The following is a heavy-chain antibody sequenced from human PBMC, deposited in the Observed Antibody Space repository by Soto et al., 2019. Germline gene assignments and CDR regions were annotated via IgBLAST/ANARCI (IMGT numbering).Heavy chain of an antibody. CDR3: AKAEATVVTPTCDY. J-gene: IGHJ4*02. CDR1: GFTFSSYG. D-gene: IGHD4-17*01. V-gene: IGHV3-30*18. Sequence: QVQLVESGGGVVQPGRSLRLSCAASGFTFSSYGMHWVRQAPGKGLEWVAVISYDGSNKYYADSVKGRFTISRDNSKNKLYLQMNSLRAEDTAVYYCAKAEATVVTPTCDYWGQGTLVTVSS. CDR2: ISYDGSNK.